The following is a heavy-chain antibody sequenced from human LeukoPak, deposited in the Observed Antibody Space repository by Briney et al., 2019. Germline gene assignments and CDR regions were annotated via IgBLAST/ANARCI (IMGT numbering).Heavy chain of an antibody. CDR3: ARVRITIFGVVTNYGMDV. V-gene: IGHV2-70*01. CDR2: IDWDDDK. CDR1: GFSLSTSGMC. J-gene: IGHJ6*02. Sequence: SGPTLVNPTQTLTLTYTFSGFSLSTSGMCVSWIRQPPGKALEWLALIDWDDDKYYSTSLKTRLTISKDTSKNQVVLTMTNMDPVDTATYYCARVRITIFGVVTNYGMDVWGQGTTVTVSS. D-gene: IGHD3-3*01.